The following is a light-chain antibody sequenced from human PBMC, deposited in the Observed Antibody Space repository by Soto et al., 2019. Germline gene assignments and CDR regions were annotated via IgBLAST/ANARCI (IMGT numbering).Light chain of an antibody. Sequence: EIVLTQSPVTLSLSPGERATLSCRASQSVRTYLAWYQQKPGQAPRLLIYDASSRATGIPDRFSGSGSGTDFTLTISRLEPEDFAVYYCQQYGSSPVTFGPGTKVDI. CDR1: QSVRTY. CDR2: DAS. J-gene: IGKJ3*01. V-gene: IGKV3-20*01. CDR3: QQYGSSPVT.